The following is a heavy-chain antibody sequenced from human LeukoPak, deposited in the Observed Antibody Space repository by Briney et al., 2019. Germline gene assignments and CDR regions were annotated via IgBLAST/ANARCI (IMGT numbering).Heavy chain of an antibody. CDR2: IRYDGSNK. CDR1: GFTFSSYG. CDR3: AKDRYCSGGSCYQSGYYYYYIDV. Sequence: PGGSLRLSCAASGFTFSSYGMHWVRQAPGKGLEWVAFIRYDGSNKYYADSVKGRFTISRDNSKNTLYLQMNSLRAEDTAVYYCAKDRYCSGGSCYQSGYYYYYIDVWGKGTTVTVSS. D-gene: IGHD2-15*01. J-gene: IGHJ6*03. V-gene: IGHV3-30*02.